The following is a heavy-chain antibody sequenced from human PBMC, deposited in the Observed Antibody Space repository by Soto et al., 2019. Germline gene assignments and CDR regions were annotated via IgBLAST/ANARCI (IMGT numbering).Heavy chain of an antibody. J-gene: IGHJ6*03. V-gene: IGHV4-4*09. D-gene: IGHD3-16*01. CDR1: GDSVRNQY. CDR3: ARTLDYGHMDV. CDR2: IYRSGST. Sequence: QVQMQESGPGLVKPSETLSLTCTVSGDSVRNQYWSWIRRPPGRGLEWIGYIYRSGSTKYNPFLKSRLTISVDTSKNQFSLKLSSVTAADTAVYYCARTLDYGHMDVWGKGTTVTVSS.